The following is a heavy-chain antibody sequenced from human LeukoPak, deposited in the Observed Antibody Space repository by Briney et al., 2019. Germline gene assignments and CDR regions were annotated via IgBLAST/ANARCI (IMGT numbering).Heavy chain of an antibody. CDR2: INAGNGNT. J-gene: IGHJ4*02. Sequence: ASVKVSCKASGYTFTSYAMHWVRQAPGQRLEWMGWINAGNGNTKYSQKFQGRVTITRDTSASTAYMELSSLRSEDTAVYYCARDQVFIQLWVPSLDYWGQGTLVTVSS. V-gene: IGHV1-3*01. D-gene: IGHD5-18*01. CDR1: GYTFTSYA. CDR3: ARDQVFIQLWVPSLDY.